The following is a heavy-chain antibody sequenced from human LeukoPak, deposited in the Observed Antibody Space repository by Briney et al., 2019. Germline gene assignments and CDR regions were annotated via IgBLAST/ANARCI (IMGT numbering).Heavy chain of an antibody. D-gene: IGHD4-17*01. CDR2: IYYSGST. Sequence: SGTLSLTCTVSGGSISSYYWSWIRQPPGKGLEWIGYIYYSGSTNYNPSLKSRVTISVDTSKNQFSLKLSSVTAADTAVYYCASSALYGEFDYWGQGTLVTVSS. V-gene: IGHV4-59*08. J-gene: IGHJ4*02. CDR1: GGSISSYY. CDR3: ASSALYGEFDY.